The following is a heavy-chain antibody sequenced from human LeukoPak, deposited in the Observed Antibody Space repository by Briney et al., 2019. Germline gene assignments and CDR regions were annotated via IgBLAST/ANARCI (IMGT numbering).Heavy chain of an antibody. D-gene: IGHD4-17*01. Sequence: SETLSLTCTVSGGSISSSSYYWGWIRQPPGKGLEWIGSIYYSGSTYYNPSLKSRVTISVDTSKNQFSLKLSSVTAADTAVYYCARLDSGYEDDYGDYVSPFDYWGQGTLVTVSS. CDR2: IYYSGST. CDR1: GGSISSSSYY. V-gene: IGHV4-39*01. CDR3: ARLDSGYEDDYGDYVSPFDY. J-gene: IGHJ4*02.